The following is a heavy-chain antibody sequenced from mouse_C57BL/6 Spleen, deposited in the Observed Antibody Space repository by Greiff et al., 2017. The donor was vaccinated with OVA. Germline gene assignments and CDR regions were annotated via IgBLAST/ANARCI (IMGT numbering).Heavy chain of an antibody. J-gene: IGHJ3*01. CDR2: LDPSDSET. Sequence: VQLQQSGAELVKPGASVKMSCKASGYTFTSYWMHWVKQRPIQGLEWIGNLDPSDSETHYNQKFKDKATLTVDKSSSTAYMQLSSLTSEDSAVDFCARGGLTGSAWYAYWGQGTLVTVAA. V-gene: IGHV1-52*01. CDR1: GYTFTSYW. CDR3: ARGGLTGSAWYAY. D-gene: IGHD4-1*01.